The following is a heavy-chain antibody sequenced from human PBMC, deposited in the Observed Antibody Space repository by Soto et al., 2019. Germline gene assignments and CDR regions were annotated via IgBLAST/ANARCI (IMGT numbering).Heavy chain of an antibody. V-gene: IGHV4-34*01. CDR1: GGSLSGHY. J-gene: IGHJ4*02. D-gene: IGHD1-20*01. CDR3: ASPQYNWNTPFVY. CDR2: INHLGST. Sequence: QVQLQQWGAGLLKPSETLSLTCAVYGGSLSGHYWSWLRQPPGKGLEWIGEINHLGSTDYNPSLRSRVTISVDRSKNQFSLRLTSVTAADTAVYYCASPQYNWNTPFVYWGQGTQVTVAS.